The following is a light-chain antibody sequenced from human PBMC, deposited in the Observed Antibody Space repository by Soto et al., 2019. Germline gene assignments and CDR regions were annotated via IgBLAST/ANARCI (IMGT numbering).Light chain of an antibody. Sequence: EVVMTQSPATLSVSPGDKVSLSCRANQTISNTLAWYQQKPGQAPRLLIYAASTRATGVSARFSGSGSGTEFTLTISSLQSEDFAVYYCQQYNNWFSITFGQGTRLEIK. CDR1: QTISNT. CDR3: QQYNNWFSIT. CDR2: AAS. V-gene: IGKV3-15*01. J-gene: IGKJ5*01.